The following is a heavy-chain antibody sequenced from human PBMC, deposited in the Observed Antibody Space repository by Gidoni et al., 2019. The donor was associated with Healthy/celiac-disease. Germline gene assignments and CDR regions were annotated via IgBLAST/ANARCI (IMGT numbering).Heavy chain of an antibody. J-gene: IGHJ4*02. CDR3: ARVDYDFWSGHDY. V-gene: IGHV3-48*01. D-gene: IGHD3-3*01. CDR1: GFTFSSYS. Sequence: EVQLVESGGGLVQPGGSLRLSCAASGFTFSSYSMNWVRQAPGKGLEWVSYISSSSSTIYYADSVKGRFTISRDNAKNSLYLLMNSLRAEDTAVYYCARVDYDFWSGHDYWGQGTLVIVSS. CDR2: ISSSSSTI.